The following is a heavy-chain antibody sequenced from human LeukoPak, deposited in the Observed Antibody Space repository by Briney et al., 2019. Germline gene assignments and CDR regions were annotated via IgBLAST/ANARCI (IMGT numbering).Heavy chain of an antibody. D-gene: IGHD2-8*02. Sequence: PGGSLRHSCAASGFTFSSYSMHWVRQAPGKGLEWVAVIWYAGSNKYYADSVKGRFTRSRDNSNNTMYLQIHRLRAEETAVYYGARCTGSHVYYYYGMVVWGQETTVIVAS. CDR3: ARCTGSHVYYYYGMVV. CDR2: IWYAGSNK. V-gene: IGHV3-33*01. CDR1: GFTFSSYS. J-gene: IGHJ6*02.